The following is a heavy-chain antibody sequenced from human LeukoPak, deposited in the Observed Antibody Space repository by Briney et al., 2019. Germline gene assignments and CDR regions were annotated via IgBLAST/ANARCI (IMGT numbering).Heavy chain of an antibody. Sequence: GGSLRLSCAASGFTFSSYSMNWVRQAPGKGLEWVSSISSSSSYIYYADSVKGRFTISRDNAKNSLYLQMNSLRAEDTAVYYCARGRPHGNDYWGQGTLATVSS. CDR2: ISSSSSYI. V-gene: IGHV3-21*01. CDR3: ARGRPHGNDY. D-gene: IGHD4-23*01. J-gene: IGHJ4*02. CDR1: GFTFSSYS.